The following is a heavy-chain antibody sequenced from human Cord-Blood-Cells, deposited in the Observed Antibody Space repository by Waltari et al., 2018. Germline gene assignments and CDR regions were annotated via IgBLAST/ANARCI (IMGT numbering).Heavy chain of an antibody. J-gene: IGHJ4*02. Sequence: QVQLQESGPGLVKPSQTLSLPCTLSGGPIRRGGSYWHWLRPHPGKGLEWIGYIYYSGSTYYNPSLKSRVTISVDTSKNQFSLKLSSVTAADTAVYYCARLYYYDSSGYYFDYWGQGTLVTVSS. CDR3: ARLYYYDSSGYYFDY. CDR1: GGPIRRGGSY. CDR2: IYYSGST. V-gene: IGHV4-31*03. D-gene: IGHD3-22*01.